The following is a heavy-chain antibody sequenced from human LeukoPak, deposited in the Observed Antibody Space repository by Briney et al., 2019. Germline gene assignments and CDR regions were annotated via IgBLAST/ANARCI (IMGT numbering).Heavy chain of an antibody. CDR3: ARPPLMDV. CDR1: GGSFSGYY. J-gene: IGHJ6*02. V-gene: IGHV4-59*01. Sequence: SETLSLTCAVYGGSFSGYYWSWIRQPPGKGLEWIGYIYYSGSTNYNPSLKSRVTMSVDTSKNQFSLKLSSVTAADTAVYYCARPPLMDVWGQGTTVTVSS. CDR2: IYYSGST.